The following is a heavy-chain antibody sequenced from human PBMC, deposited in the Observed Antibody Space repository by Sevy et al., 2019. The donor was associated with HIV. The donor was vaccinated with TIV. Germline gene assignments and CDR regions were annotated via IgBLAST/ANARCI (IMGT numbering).Heavy chain of an antibody. J-gene: IGHJ4*02. Sequence: GGSLRLSCAASGFTFSSYAMHWVRQAPGKGLEWVAVISYDGSNKYYADSVKGRFTISRDNSENTLYLQMNSLRAEDTAVYYCTRTVIQRDYFDYWGQGTLVTVSS. CDR2: ISYDGSNK. CDR3: TRTVIQRDYFDY. CDR1: GFTFSSYA. V-gene: IGHV3-30-3*01. D-gene: IGHD4-17*01.